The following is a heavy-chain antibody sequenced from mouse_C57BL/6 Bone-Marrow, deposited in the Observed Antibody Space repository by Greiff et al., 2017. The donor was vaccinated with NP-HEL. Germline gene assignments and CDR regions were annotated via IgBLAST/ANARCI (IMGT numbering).Heavy chain of an antibody. CDR1: GYTFTSYW. CDR3: ASPIYGGYYGDIMDY. J-gene: IGHJ4*01. CDR2: IDPSDSYT. V-gene: IGHV1-50*01. D-gene: IGHD2-3*01. Sequence: QVQLQQPGAELVKPGASVKLSCKASGYTFTSYWMQWVNQRPGQGLEWIGEIDPSDSYTNYNQKFKGKATLTLDTSSSTAYLQLRSLTSEDAAVYDCASPIYGGYYGDIMDYWGQGTAVTVSS.